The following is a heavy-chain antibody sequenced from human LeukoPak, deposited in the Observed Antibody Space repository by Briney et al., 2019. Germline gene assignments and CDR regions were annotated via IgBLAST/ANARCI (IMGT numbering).Heavy chain of an antibody. V-gene: IGHV3-23*01. CDR3: AKGPTYYYDSSGYPSDY. CDR1: GFTFSSYA. CDR2: ISGSGGST. Sequence: PGGSLRLSCAASGFTFSSYAMSWVRQAPGKGLEWVSAISGSGGSTYYADSVKGRFTISRDNSKNTLYLQMNSQRAEDTAVYYCAKGPTYYYDSSGYPSDYWGQGTLVTVSS. D-gene: IGHD3-22*01. J-gene: IGHJ4*02.